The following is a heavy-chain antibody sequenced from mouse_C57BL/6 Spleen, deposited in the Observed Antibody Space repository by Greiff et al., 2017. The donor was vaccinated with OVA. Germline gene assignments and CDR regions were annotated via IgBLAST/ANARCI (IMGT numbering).Heavy chain of an antibody. CDR3: VRVYSNYGPWFAY. J-gene: IGHJ3*01. D-gene: IGHD2-5*01. V-gene: IGHV10-1*01. CDR1: GFSFNTYA. CDR2: IRSKSNNYAT. Sequence: EVQRVESGGGLVQPKGSLKLSCAASGFSFNTYAMNWVRQAPGKGLEWVARIRSKSNNYATYYADSVKDRFTISRDDSESMLYLQMNNLKTEDTAMYYCVRVYSNYGPWFAYWGQGTLVTVSA.